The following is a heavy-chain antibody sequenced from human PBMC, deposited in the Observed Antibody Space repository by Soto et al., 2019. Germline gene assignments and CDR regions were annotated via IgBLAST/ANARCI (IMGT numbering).Heavy chain of an antibody. CDR2: ISSSSSTI. V-gene: IGHV3-48*02. CDR3: ARDSLGYSSGWYVDY. Sequence: GGSLRLSCAASGFTFSSYSMNWVRQAPGKGLEWVSYISSSSSTIYYADSVKGRFTISRDNAKNSLYLQMNSLRDEDTAVYYCARDSLGYSSGWYVDYWGQGTLVTVSS. CDR1: GFTFSSYS. D-gene: IGHD6-19*01. J-gene: IGHJ4*02.